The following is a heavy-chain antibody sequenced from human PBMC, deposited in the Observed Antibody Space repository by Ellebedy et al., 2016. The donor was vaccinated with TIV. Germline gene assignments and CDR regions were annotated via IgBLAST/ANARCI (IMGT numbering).Heavy chain of an antibody. V-gene: IGHV4-34*01. J-gene: IGHJ4*02. D-gene: IGHD5-18*01. CDR1: GGSFSGYY. Sequence: MPSETLSLTCAVYGGSFSGYYWSWIRQPPGKGLEWIGEINHSGSTYYNSSLKSRVTISADTSKNQFSLKLTSVTAADTAVYYCARSLDTAMANYDYWGQGTLVTVSS. CDR2: INHSGST. CDR3: ARSLDTAMANYDY.